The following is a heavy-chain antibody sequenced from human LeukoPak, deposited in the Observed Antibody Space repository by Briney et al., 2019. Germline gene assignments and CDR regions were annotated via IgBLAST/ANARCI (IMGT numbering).Heavy chain of an antibody. CDR2: IYYSGST. V-gene: IGHV4-59*01. CDR3: ARVPDILTGYYYNY. J-gene: IGHJ4*02. Sequence: SETLSLTCTVSGGSISSYYWSWIRQPPGKGLEWIGYIYYSGSTNYNPSLKSRVTISVDTSKNQFSLKLSSVTAADTAVYYCARVPDILTGYYYNYWGQGTLVTVSS. D-gene: IGHD3-9*01. CDR1: GGSISSYY.